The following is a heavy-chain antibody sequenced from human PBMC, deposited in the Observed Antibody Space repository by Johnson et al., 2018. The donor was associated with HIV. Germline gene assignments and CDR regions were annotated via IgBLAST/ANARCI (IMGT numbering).Heavy chain of an antibody. Sequence: VQLVESGGGVVQPGRSLRVSCAASGFTFSSYWMSWVRQAPGKGLEWVANIKQDGSEKYYVDSVKGRFTISRDNAKNSLYLQMNSLRAEDTAVYYCARVSAYSYGWVSPAFDIWGQGTMVTVSS. CDR1: GFTFSSYW. CDR2: IKQDGSEK. V-gene: IGHV3-7*05. CDR3: ARVSAYSYGWVSPAFDI. J-gene: IGHJ3*02. D-gene: IGHD5-18*01.